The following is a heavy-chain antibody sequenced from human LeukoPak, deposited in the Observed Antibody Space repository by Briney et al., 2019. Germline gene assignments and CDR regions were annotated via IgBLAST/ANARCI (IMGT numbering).Heavy chain of an antibody. Sequence: SETLSLTCTVSGGSISNYYWTWIRQPPGKGLEWIGYIYYSGSTNYNPSLKSRVTISLDTSKNQFSLKLTSVTAADTALYYCARGDGNNWEFYFDYWGQGTLVTVSS. D-gene: IGHD5-24*01. V-gene: IGHV4-59*01. J-gene: IGHJ4*02. CDR2: IYYSGST. CDR1: GGSISNYY. CDR3: ARGDGNNWEFYFDY.